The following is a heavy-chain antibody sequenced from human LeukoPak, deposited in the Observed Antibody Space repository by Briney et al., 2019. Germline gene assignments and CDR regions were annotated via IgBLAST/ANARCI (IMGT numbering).Heavy chain of an antibody. CDR3: ARDKRGYSGYGLDY. CDR2: IIPIFGTA. CDR1: GGTFSSYA. V-gene: IGHV1-69*05. D-gene: IGHD5-12*01. Sequence: SVKVSCKASGGTFSSYAISWVRQAPGQGLEWMGRIIPIFGTANYAQKFQGRVTITTDESTSTAYMELSSLRSEDTAVYDCARDKRGYSGYGLDYWGQGTLVTVSS. J-gene: IGHJ4*02.